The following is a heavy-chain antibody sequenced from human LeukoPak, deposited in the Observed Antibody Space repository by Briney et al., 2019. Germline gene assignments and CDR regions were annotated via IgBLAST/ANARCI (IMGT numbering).Heavy chain of an antibody. Sequence: GGSLRLSCAASGFPFSNYWMSWVRQAPGKGLEWVAKIKQDGSVQYYVDSLKGRFTISRDNAKNSLYPQVNSLRAEDTAVYYCASDAFDVWGQGTMVAVSS. V-gene: IGHV3-7*05. CDR1: GFPFSNYW. CDR2: IKQDGSVQ. J-gene: IGHJ3*01. CDR3: ASDAFDV.